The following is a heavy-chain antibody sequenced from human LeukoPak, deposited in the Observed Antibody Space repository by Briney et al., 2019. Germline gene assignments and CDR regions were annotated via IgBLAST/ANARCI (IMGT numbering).Heavy chain of an antibody. CDR2: MNPNSGNT. D-gene: IGHD3-3*01. V-gene: IGHV1-8*03. CDR3: ARCPKIIGDFWSGYNPLYYYYYMDV. CDR1: GYTFTSYD. Sequence: ASVKVSCKASGYTFTSYDINWVRQATGQGLEWMGWMNPNSGNTGYAQKFEGRVTITRNTSIGTAYMELSSLRSEDTAVYYCARCPKIIGDFWSGYNPLYYYYYMDVWGKGTTVTVSS. J-gene: IGHJ6*03.